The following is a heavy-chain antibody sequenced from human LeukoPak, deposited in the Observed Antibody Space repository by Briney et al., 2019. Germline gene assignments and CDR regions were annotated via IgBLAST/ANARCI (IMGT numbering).Heavy chain of an antibody. Sequence: PGGSLRLSCAASGFTFSSYIMNWVRQAPGKGLECVSSISSSSSYIYYADSVKGRFTISRDNAKNSLYLQKNSLRAEDTAVYYCARSGVGKTPPFYYYGMDVWGKGTPVTVSS. J-gene: IGHJ6*04. CDR2: ISSSSSYI. CDR1: GFTFSSYI. CDR3: ARSGVGKTPPFYYYGMDV. V-gene: IGHV3-21*01. D-gene: IGHD3-3*01.